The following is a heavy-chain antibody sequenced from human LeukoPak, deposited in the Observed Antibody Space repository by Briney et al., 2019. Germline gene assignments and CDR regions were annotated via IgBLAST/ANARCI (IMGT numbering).Heavy chain of an antibody. CDR3: AKDPTRHYYDSSGYYYYMDV. Sequence: PGGSLRLSCAASGFTISSHYMSWVRQAPGKGLEWVSAISGSGGSTYYADSVKGRFTISRDNSKNTLYLQMNSLRAEDTAVYYCAKDPTRHYYDSSGYYYYMDVWGKGTTVTVSS. D-gene: IGHD3-22*01. V-gene: IGHV3-23*01. CDR2: ISGSGGST. CDR1: GFTISSHY. J-gene: IGHJ6*03.